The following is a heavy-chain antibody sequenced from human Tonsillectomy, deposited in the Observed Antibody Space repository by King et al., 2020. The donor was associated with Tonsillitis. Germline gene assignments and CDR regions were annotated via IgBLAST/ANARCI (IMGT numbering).Heavy chain of an antibody. Sequence: VQLVESGGGVVQPGGSLRLSCAASGFSFSSYSMNWVRQAPGKGLEWISYISTFIRTIYYADSVKGRFTISRDNVNNSLSLQRHSLRAEDTAVYYCGRDPPMFRPWGQGTLVTVSS. CDR3: GRDPPMFRP. J-gene: IGHJ5*02. CDR2: ISTFIRTI. D-gene: IGHD3-10*02. CDR1: GFSFSSYS. V-gene: IGHV3-48*01.